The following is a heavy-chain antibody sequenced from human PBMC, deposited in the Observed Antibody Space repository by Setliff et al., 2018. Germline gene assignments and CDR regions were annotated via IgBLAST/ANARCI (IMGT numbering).Heavy chain of an antibody. J-gene: IGHJ6*03. CDR1: GYTFTNYG. D-gene: IGHD3-22*01. Sequence: ASVKVSCKASGYTFTNYGISWVRQAPGQGLEWMGWISAHKENTNYAQKVQGRVTMTTDTSTSTAYMELRSLTSDDTAVYYCAREGRRYYDSSGYYYDPSYYYYMDVWGKGTTVTVSS. CDR2: ISAHKENT. V-gene: IGHV1-18*01. CDR3: AREGRRYYDSSGYYYDPSYYYYMDV.